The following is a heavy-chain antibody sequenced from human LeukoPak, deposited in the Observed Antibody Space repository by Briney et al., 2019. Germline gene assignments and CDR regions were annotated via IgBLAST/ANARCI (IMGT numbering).Heavy chain of an antibody. CDR1: GFTFSSCW. CDR3: AKFQANYYDSSGYGCFDY. V-gene: IGHV3-7*01. CDR2: IKQDGSEK. J-gene: IGHJ4*02. D-gene: IGHD3-22*01. Sequence: PGGSLRLSCAASGFTFSSCWMSWVRQAPGKGLEWVANIKQDGSEKYYVDSVKGRFTISRDNAKNSLYLQMNSLRAEDTAVYYCAKFQANYYDSSGYGCFDYWGQGTLVTVSS.